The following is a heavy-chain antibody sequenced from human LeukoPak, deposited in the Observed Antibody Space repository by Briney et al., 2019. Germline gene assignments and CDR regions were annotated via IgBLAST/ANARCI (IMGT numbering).Heavy chain of an antibody. CDR2: ISYDGSKK. CDR1: GFNFSTYA. D-gene: IGHD1-26*01. V-gene: IGHV3-30*04. Sequence: PGGSLRLSCAASGFNFSTYAMNWVRQAPGKGLEWVTIISYDGSKKYYVDSVKGRFTISRDNSKNTLYLQMNSLRAEDTAVYYCAKDGGVGASDYWGQGTLVTVSS. J-gene: IGHJ4*02. CDR3: AKDGGVGASDY.